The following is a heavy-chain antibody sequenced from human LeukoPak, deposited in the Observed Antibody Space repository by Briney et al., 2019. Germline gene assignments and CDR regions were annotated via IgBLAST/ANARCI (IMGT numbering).Heavy chain of an antibody. Sequence: GGYLRLSCVGSGFTFSTYNMNWVRQAPGKGLEWVSYISSSGSAVYYADSVRGRFTISRDNARNSLYLQMAGLTAEDTAVYYCARALDSALDVWGNGTTVTVSS. CDR1: GFTFSTYN. V-gene: IGHV3-48*01. CDR2: ISSSGSAV. J-gene: IGHJ6*04. D-gene: IGHD3/OR15-3a*01. CDR3: ARALDSALDV.